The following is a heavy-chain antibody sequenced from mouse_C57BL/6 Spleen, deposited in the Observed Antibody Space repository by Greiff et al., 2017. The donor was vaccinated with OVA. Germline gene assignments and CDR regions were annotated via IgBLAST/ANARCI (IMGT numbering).Heavy chain of an antibody. V-gene: IGHV2-6-1*01. CDR3: ARQDYYDYDGGDYYAMDY. CDR1: GFSLTSYG. D-gene: IGHD2-4*01. CDR2: IWSDGST. Sequence: VQLQESGPGLVAPSQSLSITCTVSGFSLTSYGVHWVRQPPGKGLEWLVVIWSDGSTTYNSALKSRLSISKDHSKRQVFLKMNSLQTDDTAMYHCARQDYYDYDGGDYYAMDYWGQGTSVTVSS. J-gene: IGHJ4*01.